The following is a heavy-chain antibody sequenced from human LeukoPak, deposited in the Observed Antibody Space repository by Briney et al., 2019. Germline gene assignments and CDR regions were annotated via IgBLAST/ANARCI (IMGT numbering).Heavy chain of an antibody. D-gene: IGHD3-22*01. CDR2: MYYNERT. Sequence: SETLSLTCTVSGGSISSYYWSWIRQPPGKGLEWIGYMYYNERTNYNPSLKSRVTISVDTSKNQFSLKLSSVTAADTAVYYCATSHRSSGYYQDLDYWGQGTLVTVSS. CDR3: ATSHRSSGYYQDLDY. J-gene: IGHJ4*02. V-gene: IGHV4-59*01. CDR1: GGSISSYY.